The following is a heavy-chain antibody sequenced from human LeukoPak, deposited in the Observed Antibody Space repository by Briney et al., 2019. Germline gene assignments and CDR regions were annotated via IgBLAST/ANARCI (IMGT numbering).Heavy chain of an antibody. CDR1: GFTFDDYA. CDR3: AKGKETIGAYGMDV. CDR2: ISGDGGST. V-gene: IGHV3-43*02. D-gene: IGHD5-24*01. J-gene: IGHJ6*02. Sequence: GGSLRLSCAASGFTFDDYAMHWVRQAPGKGLEWVSLISGDGGSTYYADSVKGRFTISRDNSKNSLYLQMNSLRTEGTALYYCAKGKETIGAYGMDVWGQGTTVTVSS.